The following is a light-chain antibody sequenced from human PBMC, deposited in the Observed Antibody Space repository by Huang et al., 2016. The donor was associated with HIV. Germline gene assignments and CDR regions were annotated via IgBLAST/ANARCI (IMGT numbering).Light chain of an antibody. CDR3: QQYNNRPPIT. CDR1: QSVSSG. Sequence: EIVMTQSPATLSASAGERVTLSCRASQSVSSGLAWYQQKPGQAPRLLIYGASTRANGIPARFSGSGSETEFTLTISSLRSEDFAVYYCQQYNNRPPITFGQGTRLEMK. V-gene: IGKV3-15*01. J-gene: IGKJ5*01. CDR2: GAS.